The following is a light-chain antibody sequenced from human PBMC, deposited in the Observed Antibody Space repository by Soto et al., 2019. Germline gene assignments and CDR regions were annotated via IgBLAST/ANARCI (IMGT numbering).Light chain of an antibody. Sequence: EIVLTQSPATLSLSPGERATLSCRASQSIGLAIAWYQHKPGQAPRLLIFDASQRATGIPARFRRSGYGTDFTLSISRLEPEDFAVYYCKQYGSSSIAFGQGTRLEIK. CDR3: KQYGSSSIA. CDR1: QSIGLA. J-gene: IGKJ5*01. V-gene: IGKV3-11*01. CDR2: DAS.